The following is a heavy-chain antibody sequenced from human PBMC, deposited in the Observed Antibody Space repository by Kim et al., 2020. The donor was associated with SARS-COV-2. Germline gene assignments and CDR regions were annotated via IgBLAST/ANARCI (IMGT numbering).Heavy chain of an antibody. J-gene: IGHJ6*02. CDR3: ARDLTVVAGNYYYYYGVDV. V-gene: IGHV1-46*01. CDR1: GYTFTTYY. Sequence: ASVKVSCKASGYTFTTYYMHWVRQAPGQGLEWMGIINPSGGSTNYAQKFQGRVTMTRDTSTSTVYMELSSLRSEDTAVYYCARDLTVVAGNYYYYYGVDVWGPGTTVTVSS. D-gene: IGHD2-15*01. CDR2: INPSGGST.